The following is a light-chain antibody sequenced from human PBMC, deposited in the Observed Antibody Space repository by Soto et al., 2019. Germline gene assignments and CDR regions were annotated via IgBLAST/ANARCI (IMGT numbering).Light chain of an antibody. Sequence: QSVLTQAPSASGTPGQRVTISCSGSSSNVGSLSVDWYQHLPGTAPKLLIHSNFQRPSGVPDRFSGSKSGTSASLAINGLQSEDEAGYYCAAWDGSLNGLYVFGTGTKRTVL. CDR2: SNF. J-gene: IGLJ1*01. CDR1: SSNVGSLS. V-gene: IGLV1-44*01. CDR3: AAWDGSLNGLYV.